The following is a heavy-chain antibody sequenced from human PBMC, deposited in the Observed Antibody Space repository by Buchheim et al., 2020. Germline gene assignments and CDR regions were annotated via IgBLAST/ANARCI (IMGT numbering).Heavy chain of an antibody. V-gene: IGHV3-30*18. CDR1: GFTFSSYG. CDR2: ISYDGSNK. D-gene: IGHD3-3*01. J-gene: IGHJ3*02. CDR3: AKPLPTWYYDFWSGPNGAFDI. Sequence: QVQLVESGGGVVQPGRSLRLSCAASGFTFSSYGMHWVRQAPGKGLEWVAVISYDGSNKYYADSVKGRFTISRDNSKNTLYLQMNSLRAEDTAVYYCAKPLPTWYYDFWSGPNGAFDIWGQGT.